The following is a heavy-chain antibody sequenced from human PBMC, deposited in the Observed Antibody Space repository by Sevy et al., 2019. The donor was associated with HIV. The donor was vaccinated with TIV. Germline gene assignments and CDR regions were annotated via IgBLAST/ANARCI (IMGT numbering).Heavy chain of an antibody. Sequence: GGSLRLSCAASGFTFSRYAMSWVRQAPGKGLEWVSAISGSGGSTYYADSVKGRFTISRDNSKNTLYLQMNSLRAEDTAVYYCAKGRGGSYIELNWFDPWGQGTLVTVSS. CDR3: AKGRGGSYIELNWFDP. J-gene: IGHJ5*02. V-gene: IGHV3-23*01. CDR1: GFTFSRYA. D-gene: IGHD1-26*01. CDR2: ISGSGGST.